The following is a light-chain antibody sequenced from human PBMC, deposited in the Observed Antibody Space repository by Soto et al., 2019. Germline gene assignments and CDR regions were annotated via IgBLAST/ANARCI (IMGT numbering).Light chain of an antibody. J-gene: IGKJ4*01. Sequence: DIVMTQSPLSLPVTPGEPASISCRSSHNLLNSNGYNYLNWYLQKPGQSPQVLIYLGSNRASGVSESFSGSCSGTDFTLDTFRVKVEDVGVYFCEQGLQSPLTYCGGAKVDMK. CDR2: LGS. CDR1: HNLLNSNGYNY. V-gene: IGKV2-28*01. CDR3: EQGLQSPLT.